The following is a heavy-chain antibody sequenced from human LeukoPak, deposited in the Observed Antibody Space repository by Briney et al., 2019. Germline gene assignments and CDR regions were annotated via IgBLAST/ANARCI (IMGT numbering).Heavy chain of an antibody. V-gene: IGHV4-4*07. D-gene: IGHD1-14*01. CDR3: AIRRTSGHWFDP. CDR2: IYVSGST. Sequence: PSETLSLTCTVSGGSISSYYWSWIRQPAGKGLEWIGRIYVSGSTNYNPSLKSRVTMSLDTSKNQFSLIATSVTAADTAVYYCAIRRTSGHWFDPWGQGALVIVSS. J-gene: IGHJ5*02. CDR1: GGSISSYY.